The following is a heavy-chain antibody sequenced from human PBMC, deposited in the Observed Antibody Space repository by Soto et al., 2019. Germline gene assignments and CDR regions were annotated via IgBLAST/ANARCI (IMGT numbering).Heavy chain of an antibody. J-gene: IGHJ4*02. D-gene: IGHD1-26*01. Sequence: SETLSLTCAVSGGSISSGGYSWSWIRQPPGKGLEWIGYIYHSGSTYYNPSLKSRVTISVDRSKNQYSLKLSSVTAADTAVYYCARVATNLYYFDYWGQGTLVTVSS. CDR3: ARVATNLYYFDY. V-gene: IGHV4-30-2*01. CDR2: IYHSGST. CDR1: GGSISSGGYS.